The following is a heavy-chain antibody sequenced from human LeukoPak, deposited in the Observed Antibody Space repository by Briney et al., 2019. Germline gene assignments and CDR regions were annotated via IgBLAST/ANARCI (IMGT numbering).Heavy chain of an antibody. V-gene: IGHV4-31*03. J-gene: IGHJ4*02. CDR1: GGSISSGGYY. CDR2: IYYSGST. Sequence: RTSETLSLTCTVSGGSISSGGYYWSWIRQHPGKGLEWIAYIYYSGSTYYNPSLKSRVTISVDTSKNQFSLKLSSVTAADTAVYYCARDRPTSGYSYGFDYWGQGTLVTVSS. CDR3: ARDRPTSGYSYGFDY. D-gene: IGHD5-18*01.